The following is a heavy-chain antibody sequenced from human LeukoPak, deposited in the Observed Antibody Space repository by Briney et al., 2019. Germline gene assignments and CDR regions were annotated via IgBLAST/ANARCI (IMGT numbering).Heavy chain of an antibody. V-gene: IGHV1-24*01. J-gene: IGHJ4*02. CDR3: ARDAPVYYDSSGYSY. Sequence: ASVKVSCKVSGYTLTELSMHWVRQAPGKGLEWMGGFDPEDGETIYAQKFQGRVTMTEDTSTDTAYMELSSLRSDDTAVYYCARDAPVYYDSSGYSYWGQGTLVTVSS. CDR2: FDPEDGET. CDR1: GYTLTELS. D-gene: IGHD3-22*01.